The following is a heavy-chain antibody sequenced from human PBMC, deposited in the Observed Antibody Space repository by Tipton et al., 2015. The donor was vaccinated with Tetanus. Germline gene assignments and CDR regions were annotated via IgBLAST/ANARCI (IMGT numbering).Heavy chain of an antibody. V-gene: IGHV4-61*01. CDR2: IYYSGSA. CDR1: GGSVNDGRFY. Sequence: TLSLTCTVSGGSVNDGRFYWTWIRQPPGKALEWVAHIYYSGSATYNPSVASRATVSIDMSMNQFSLRLTSATAADTAVYYCARDRITGPTGRYYAMDVWGQGTTVPVSS. D-gene: IGHD1-7*01. CDR3: ARDRITGPTGRYYAMDV. J-gene: IGHJ6*01.